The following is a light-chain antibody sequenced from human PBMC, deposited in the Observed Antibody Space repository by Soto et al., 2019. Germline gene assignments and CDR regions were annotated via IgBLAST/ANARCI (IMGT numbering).Light chain of an antibody. CDR1: QSITNF. CDR3: QQNYSPPPIT. Sequence: DIQMTQSPSSLSAFVGDSVTITCRARQSITNFLNWYQQKPGKAPKLLIYAASSLQSGVPSRFSGSGSGTDFTLTISSLQPEDFATYYCQQNYSPPPITFGQGTRLEIK. J-gene: IGKJ5*01. V-gene: IGKV1-39*01. CDR2: AAS.